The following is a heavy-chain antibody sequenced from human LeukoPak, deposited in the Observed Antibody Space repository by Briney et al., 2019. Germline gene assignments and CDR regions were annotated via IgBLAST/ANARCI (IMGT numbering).Heavy chain of an antibody. V-gene: IGHV3-23*01. J-gene: IGHJ4*02. Sequence: GGSLRLSCAASGFTFSSYAMSWVRQAPGKGLEWVSAISGSGGSTYYADSVRGGFTISRDNSKNTLYLQMNSLRAEDTAVYYCAKDRELAAAGDYWGQGTLVTVSS. CDR3: AKDRELAAAGDY. CDR2: ISGSGGST. CDR1: GFTFSSYA. D-gene: IGHD6-13*01.